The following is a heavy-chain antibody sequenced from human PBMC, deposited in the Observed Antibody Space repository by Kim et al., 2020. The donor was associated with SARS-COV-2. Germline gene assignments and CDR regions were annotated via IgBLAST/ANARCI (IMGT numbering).Heavy chain of an antibody. V-gene: IGHV3-30*18. J-gene: IGHJ4*02. CDR3: AKDSHDYVWGSYRYFDY. D-gene: IGHD3-16*02. CDR1: GFTFSSYG. Sequence: GGSLRLSCAASGFTFSSYGMHWVRQAPGKGLEWVAVISYDGSNKYYADSVKGRFTISRDNSKNTLYLQMNSLRAEDTAVYYCAKDSHDYVWGSYRYFDYWGQGTLVTVSS. CDR2: ISYDGSNK.